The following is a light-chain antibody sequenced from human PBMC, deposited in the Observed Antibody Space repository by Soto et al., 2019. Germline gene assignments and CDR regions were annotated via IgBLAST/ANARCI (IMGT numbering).Light chain of an antibody. Sequence: EIVMTQSPATLSVSPGERATLSCRASQSDTNNLAWYQQKPGQAPRLLIYGASTRTIAIPARFSGSGSGTDFTLTISSLQSEDFAVYYCQQYNNWPRTFGQGTKVDIK. J-gene: IGKJ1*01. V-gene: IGKV3-15*01. CDR1: QSDTNN. CDR2: GAS. CDR3: QQYNNWPRT.